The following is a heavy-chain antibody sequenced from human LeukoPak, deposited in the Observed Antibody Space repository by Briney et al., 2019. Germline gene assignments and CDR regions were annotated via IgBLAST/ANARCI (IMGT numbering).Heavy chain of an antibody. D-gene: IGHD6-13*01. CDR1: GYTFTHYW. Sequence: PGESLKISCTASGYTFTHYWIGWVRQIPGKGLEWLGLIYPADSDTRYSPSFQGQVNISADKSINTAYLQWSSLKASDTAMYYCARQPLAECRRNICWGQGTMVTVSS. CDR2: IYPADSDT. J-gene: IGHJ4*02. V-gene: IGHV5-51*01. CDR3: ARQPLAECRRNIC.